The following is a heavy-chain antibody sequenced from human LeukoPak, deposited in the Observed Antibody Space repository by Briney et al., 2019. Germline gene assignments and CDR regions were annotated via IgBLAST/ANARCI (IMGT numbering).Heavy chain of an antibody. CDR2: IYHSGST. D-gene: IGHD4-17*01. J-gene: IGHJ2*01. V-gene: IGHV4-38-2*02. CDR3: ASPGGDYGVPIWYFDL. CDR1: GYSISSGYY. Sequence: SETLSLTCTVSGYSISSGYYWGWIRQPPGKGLEWIGSIYHSGSTYYNPSLKSRVTISVDTSKNQFSLKLSSVTAGDTAVYYCASPGGDYGVPIWYFDLWGRGTLVTVSS.